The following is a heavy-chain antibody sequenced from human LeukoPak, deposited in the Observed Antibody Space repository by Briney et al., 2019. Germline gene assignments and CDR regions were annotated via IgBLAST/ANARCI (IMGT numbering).Heavy chain of an antibody. D-gene: IGHD6-13*01. J-gene: IGHJ4*02. CDR2: ITTTSTF. CDR1: GFTFSACT. Sequence: AGGSLRLSCAASGFTFSACTMNWVRQAPGKGLEWVSSITTTSTFYADSVKGRFTISRDNAKNSLYLQMDSLRADDTGVYYCARDSVEAVVFDYGGQGILVTVSS. CDR3: ARDSVEAVVFDY. V-gene: IGHV3-21*01.